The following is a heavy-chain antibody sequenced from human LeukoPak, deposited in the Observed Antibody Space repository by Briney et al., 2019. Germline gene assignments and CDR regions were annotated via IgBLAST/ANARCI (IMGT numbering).Heavy chain of an antibody. J-gene: IGHJ4*02. CDR2: ISGGGGST. D-gene: IGHD3-22*01. CDR1: GFTFSNYA. Sequence: GGSLRLSCAASGFTFSNYAMSWVRQAPGKGLEWVSAISGGGGSTYYADSVKGRFTISRDNSKNTLYLQMNSLRAEDTAVYSCATSPYYDSSGKSYYFAYWGQGTLVTVSS. V-gene: IGHV3-23*01. CDR3: ATSPYYDSSGKSYYFAY.